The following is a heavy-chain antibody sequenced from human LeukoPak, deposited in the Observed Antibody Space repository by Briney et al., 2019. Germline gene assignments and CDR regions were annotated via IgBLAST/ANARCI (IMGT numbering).Heavy chain of an antibody. D-gene: IGHD1-1*01. V-gene: IGHV3-23*01. CDR2: ISGSGGSP. Sequence: GGSLRLSCAASGFTFSSYAMSWVRQAPGKGLEWVSAISGSGGSPYYADPVKGRFTISRDNAKNSLYLQMNSLRAEDTGVYYCVREGTWTGFFDYWGQGILVTVSS. CDR3: VREGTWTGFFDY. CDR1: GFTFSSYA. J-gene: IGHJ4*02.